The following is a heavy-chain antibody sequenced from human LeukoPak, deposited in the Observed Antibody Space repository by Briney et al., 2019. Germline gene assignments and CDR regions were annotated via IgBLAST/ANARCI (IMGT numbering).Heavy chain of an antibody. CDR1: GFTFDDYA. J-gene: IGHJ3*02. D-gene: IGHD3-22*01. CDR2: ISWNSGST. V-gene: IGHV3-9*01. Sequence: PGRSLRLSCAASGFTFDDYAMHWVRQAPEKGLEWVSGISWNSGSTGYADSVKGRFTISRDNAKNSLYLQMNSLRAEDTALYYCAKGRYYYNSSGYYSGAFDIWGQGTMVTVSS. CDR3: AKGRYYYNSSGYYSGAFDI.